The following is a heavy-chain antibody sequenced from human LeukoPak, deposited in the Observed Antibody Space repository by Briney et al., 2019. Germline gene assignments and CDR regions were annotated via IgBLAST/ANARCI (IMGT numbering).Heavy chain of an antibody. J-gene: IGHJ4*02. CDR3: ARGGDGDLDY. Sequence: GGSLRLSCAASGXTFSSYGMHWVRQAPGKGLEWVAVISYDGSNKGYADSVKGRFTISRDNAKNTLYLQMNSLRAEDTAVYFCARGGDGDLDYWGQGTLVTVSS. V-gene: IGHV3-30*03. CDR1: GXTFSSYG. CDR2: ISYDGSNK.